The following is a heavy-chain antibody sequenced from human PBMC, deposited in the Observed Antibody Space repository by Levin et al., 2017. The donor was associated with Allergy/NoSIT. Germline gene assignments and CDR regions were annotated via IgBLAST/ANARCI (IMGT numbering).Heavy chain of an antibody. CDR1: GYTFTNYW. D-gene: IGHD2-15*01. CDR2: IYPGDSDT. V-gene: IGHV5-51*01. J-gene: IGHJ4*02. Sequence: PGESLKISCKGSGYTFTNYWIAWVRQMPGKGLEWMGIIYPGDSDTRYSPSFQGQVTISADKSISTAYLQWSSLKASDTAMYYCAKRLGYCSGGSCQYYFDYWGQGTLVTVSS. CDR3: AKRLGYCSGGSCQYYFDY.